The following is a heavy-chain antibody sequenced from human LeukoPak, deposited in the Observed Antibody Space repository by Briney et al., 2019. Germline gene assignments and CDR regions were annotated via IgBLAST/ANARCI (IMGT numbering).Heavy chain of an antibody. CDR1: GFTFSSYA. CDR2: ISGSGGST. CDR3: AKDGYCSSTSCYLNWFDP. J-gene: IGHJ5*02. D-gene: IGHD2-2*01. V-gene: IGHV3-23*01. Sequence: GGSLRLSCAASGFTFSSYAMSWVRQAPGKGLEWVSAISGSGGSTYYADSVKGRFTISRDNSKNTLYLQMNRLRAEDTAVYYCAKDGYCSSTSCYLNWFDPWDQGTLVTVSS.